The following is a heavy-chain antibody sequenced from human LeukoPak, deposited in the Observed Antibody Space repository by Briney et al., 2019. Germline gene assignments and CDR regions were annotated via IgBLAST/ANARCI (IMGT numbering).Heavy chain of an antibody. CDR1: GYTLTELS. D-gene: IGHD1-14*01. J-gene: IGHJ4*02. CDR3: AVPESRPYYFDY. CDR2: FDPGDGET. Sequence: ASVKASCKVSGYTLTELSMHWVRQAPGKGLEWMGGFDPGDGETIYAQKFQGRVTMTEDTSTDTAYMELSSLRSEDTAVYYCAVPESRPYYFDYWGQGTLVTVSS. V-gene: IGHV1-24*01.